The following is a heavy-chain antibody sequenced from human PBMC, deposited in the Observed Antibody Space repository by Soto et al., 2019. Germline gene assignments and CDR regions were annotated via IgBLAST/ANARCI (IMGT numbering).Heavy chain of an antibody. CDR3: AHRRHCRDGYNCAFEI. Sequence: QITLKESGPTLVKPTQTLTLTCTFSGFSRSTSGVGVGWIRQPPGKALEWLALIYWNDDKRYSPSLKSRITMTKDTSKNQVGRTMTNMDPVDTATYYCAHRRHCRDGYNCAFEIWGQGTMVTVSS. D-gene: IGHD5-12*01. J-gene: IGHJ3*02. V-gene: IGHV2-5*01. CDR1: GFSRSTSGVG. CDR2: IYWNDDK.